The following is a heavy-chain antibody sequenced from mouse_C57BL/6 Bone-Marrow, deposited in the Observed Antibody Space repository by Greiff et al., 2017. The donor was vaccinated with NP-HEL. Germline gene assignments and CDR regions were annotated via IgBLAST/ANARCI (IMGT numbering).Heavy chain of an antibody. J-gene: IGHJ2*01. D-gene: IGHD1-1*01. V-gene: IGHV5-4*01. CDR1: GFTFSSYA. Sequence: EVHLVESGGGLVKPGGSLKLSCAASGFTFSSYAMSWVRQTPEKRLEWVATISDGGSYTYYPDNVKGRFTISRDNAKNNLYLQMSHLKSEDTAMYYCAREYYDGEAGDYWGQGTTLTVSS. CDR2: ISDGGSYT. CDR3: AREYYDGEAGDY.